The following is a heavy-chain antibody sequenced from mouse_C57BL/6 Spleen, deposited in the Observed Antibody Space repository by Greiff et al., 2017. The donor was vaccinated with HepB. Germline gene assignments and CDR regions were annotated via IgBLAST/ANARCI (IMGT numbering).Heavy chain of an antibody. D-gene: IGHD1-1*01. Sequence: GQLVESGGGLVQPGGSLKLSCAASGFTFSDYGMAWVRQAPRKGPEWVAFISNLAYSIYYADTVTGRFTISRENAKNTLYLEMSSLRSEDTAMYYCARHDGSSYWYFDVWGTGTTVTVSS. J-gene: IGHJ1*03. CDR1: GFTFSDYG. V-gene: IGHV5-15*04. CDR3: ARHDGSSYWYFDV. CDR2: ISNLAYSI.